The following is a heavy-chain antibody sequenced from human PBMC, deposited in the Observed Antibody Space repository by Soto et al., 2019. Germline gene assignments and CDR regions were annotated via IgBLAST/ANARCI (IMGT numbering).Heavy chain of an antibody. Sequence: QVQLVESGGGVVQPGRSLRLSCAASGSIFRGYGMHWVRQAPGKGMECVAVIRYDGSTINYEDSVMSRLTISRDNSKNTLYLEMNSLSAEDTAVYYCARYGIGGTTFRGYLDYWGKGNLVTVSS. D-gene: IGHD2-15*01. CDR1: GSIFRGYG. CDR2: IRYDGSTI. V-gene: IGHV3-33*01. J-gene: IGHJ4*02. CDR3: ARYGIGGTTFRGYLDY.